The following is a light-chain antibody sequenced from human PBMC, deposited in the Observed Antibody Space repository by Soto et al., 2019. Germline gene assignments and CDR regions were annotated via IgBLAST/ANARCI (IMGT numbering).Light chain of an antibody. CDR3: SSYISSSPFV. Sequence: QSVLTQPASVSGSPGQSITVSCTGTSSDGGGYNYVSWYQQHPGKAPKLMIYEVSNRPSGVSNRFSGSKSGNTASLTISGLQAEDEADYYCSSYISSSPFVFGTGTKVTVL. CDR2: EVS. CDR1: SSDGGGYNY. J-gene: IGLJ1*01. V-gene: IGLV2-14*01.